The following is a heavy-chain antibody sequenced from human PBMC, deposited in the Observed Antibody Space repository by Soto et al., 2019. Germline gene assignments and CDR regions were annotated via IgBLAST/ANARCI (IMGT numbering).Heavy chain of an antibody. Sequence: QMQLVQSGPEVKKPGTSVKVSCKASGFTFTSSAVQWVRQAREQRLEWIGWIVVGSGNTNYAQKFQERVTITRDMSTGTAYMELSSLRSEDTAVYYCAAAHLKRYSGNYGYYYYGMDVWGQGTTVTVSS. CDR2: IVVGSGNT. J-gene: IGHJ6*02. CDR3: AAAHLKRYSGNYGYYYYGMDV. V-gene: IGHV1-58*01. CDR1: GFTFTSSA. D-gene: IGHD1-26*01.